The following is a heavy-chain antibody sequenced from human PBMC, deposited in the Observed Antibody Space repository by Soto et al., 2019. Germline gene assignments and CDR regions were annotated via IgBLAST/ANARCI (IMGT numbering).Heavy chain of an antibody. CDR3: AKVGGSIWYLAKNPIYYMDV. Sequence: EVQLLESGGGLVQPGGSLRLSCAASGFTFSSYAMSWVRQAPGKGLEWVSAISGSGGSTYYADSVKGRFTISRDNSKNTLYLQMNSLRAEDTAVYYCAKVGGSIWYLAKNPIYYMDVWGKGTTVTVSS. V-gene: IGHV3-23*01. D-gene: IGHD6-13*01. J-gene: IGHJ6*03. CDR2: ISGSGGST. CDR1: GFTFSSYA.